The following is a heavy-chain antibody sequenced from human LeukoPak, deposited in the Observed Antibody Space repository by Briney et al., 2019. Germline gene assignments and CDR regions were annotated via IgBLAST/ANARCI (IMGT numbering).Heavy chain of an antibody. CDR3: ARGDIVVVPAAKGSGYYYYYMDV. J-gene: IGHJ6*03. V-gene: IGHV4-4*07. Sequence: PSETLSLTCTVSGGSISTYYWSWIRQPAGKGLEWIGLIYASGSTNYNPSLKSRVTMAVDTSKNQFSLKLSSVTAADTAVYYCARGDIVVVPAAKGSGYYYYYMDVWGKGTTVTISS. CDR2: IYASGST. CDR1: GGSISTYY. D-gene: IGHD2-2*01.